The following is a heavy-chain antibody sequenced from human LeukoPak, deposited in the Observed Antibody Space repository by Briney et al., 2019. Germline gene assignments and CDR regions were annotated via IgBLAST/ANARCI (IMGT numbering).Heavy chain of an antibody. CDR1: GDSISSYY. J-gene: IGHJ4*02. CDR3: ARDASSGWAVGGYFDY. Sequence: NSAETLSLTCTVSGDSISSYYWRWVRQPQGKGLEWVGYIYYSRSTNYHPSLKSRVTISVDTSKTQFSLKLSSVTAADTAVYYCARDASSGWAVGGYFDYWGQGTLVTVSS. CDR2: IYYSRST. D-gene: IGHD6-19*01. V-gene: IGHV4-59*01.